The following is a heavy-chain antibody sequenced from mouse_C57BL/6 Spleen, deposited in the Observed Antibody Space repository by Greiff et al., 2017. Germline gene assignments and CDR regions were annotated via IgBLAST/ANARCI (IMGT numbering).Heavy chain of an antibody. Sequence: EVQLQQSGPELVKPGASVKMSCKASGYTFTDYNMHWVKQSHGKSLEWIGYINPNNGGTSYNQKFKGKATLTVNKSSSTAYMELRSLTSEDSAVYYCAREEYYGTRAMDYWGQGTSGTVSS. D-gene: IGHD1-1*01. J-gene: IGHJ4*01. V-gene: IGHV1-22*01. CDR1: GYTFTDYN. CDR2: INPNNGGT. CDR3: AREEYYGTRAMDY.